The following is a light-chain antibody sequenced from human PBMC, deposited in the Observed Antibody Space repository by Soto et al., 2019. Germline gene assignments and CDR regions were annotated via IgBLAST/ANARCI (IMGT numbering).Light chain of an antibody. CDR3: QQYNSWT. Sequence: EIVLTESPGTLSLSQWEIATLSCRASPSVSGSNLAWYQQKPGQAPRLLIYGASTRATGIPARFSGSGSGTEFTLTISSLQSEDFPVYYCQQYNSWTFGQVTKVDIK. CDR1: PSVSGSN. V-gene: IGKV3-15*01. CDR2: GAS. J-gene: IGKJ1*01.